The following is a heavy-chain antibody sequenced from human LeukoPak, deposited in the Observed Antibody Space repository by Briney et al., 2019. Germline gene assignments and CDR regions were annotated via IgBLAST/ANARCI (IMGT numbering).Heavy chain of an antibody. CDR2: ISVSGIT. D-gene: IGHD2-15*01. Sequence: GGSVRLSCVAFGLTFSSNSMSWVRQPPGVGLEWVSGISVSGITVYADSVKGRLTISRDNSKNTLYLQMNNLRAEDTALYYCAKGFSVRGRFDPWGQGTQVTISS. V-gene: IGHV3-23*01. CDR3: AKGFSVRGRFDP. J-gene: IGHJ5*02. CDR1: GLTFSSNS.